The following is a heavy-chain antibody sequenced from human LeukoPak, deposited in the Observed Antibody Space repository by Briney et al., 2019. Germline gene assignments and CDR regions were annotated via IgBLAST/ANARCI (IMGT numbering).Heavy chain of an antibody. D-gene: IGHD4-17*01. CDR1: GFTFANYA. V-gene: IGHV3-23*01. CDR3: VNSKGNYGDFIFES. CDR2: LSGSSGTT. Sequence: GGSLRLSCAASGFTFANYAMGWVRQTPGKGREWVSSLSGSSGTTYYADSVKGRFTISRDNSKNTLYLQMNSLRVEDAAVYYCVNSKGNYGDFIFESWGQGTLVTVSS. J-gene: IGHJ4*02.